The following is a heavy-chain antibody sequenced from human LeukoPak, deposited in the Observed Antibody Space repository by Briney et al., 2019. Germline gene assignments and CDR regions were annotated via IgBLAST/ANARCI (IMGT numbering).Heavy chain of an antibody. D-gene: IGHD4-23*01. J-gene: IGHJ5*02. CDR3: ARERWQGYNWFDP. V-gene: IGHV3-7*03. Sequence: PGGSLRLSCAASGFTFSSYWMSWVRQAPGKGLEWVANIKQDGSEKYYVDSVKGRFTISRDNAKNSLYLQMNSLRAADTAVYYCARERWQGYNWFDPWGQGTLVTVSS. CDR1: GFTFSSYW. CDR2: IKQDGSEK.